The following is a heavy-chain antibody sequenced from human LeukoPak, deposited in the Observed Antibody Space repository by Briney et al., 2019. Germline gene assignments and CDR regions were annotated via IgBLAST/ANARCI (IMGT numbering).Heavy chain of an antibody. Sequence: GGSLRLSCAASGFTFSSYAMHWVRQAPGKGLEWVAFIPFDGGNKYYADSVKGRFTISRDNFKNTLYLQMTSLRAEDTAMYYCAKTLPGPFDYWGQGTQVTVSS. D-gene: IGHD3-16*01. CDR1: GFTFSSYA. CDR2: IPFDGGNK. J-gene: IGHJ4*02. V-gene: IGHV3-30*02. CDR3: AKTLPGPFDY.